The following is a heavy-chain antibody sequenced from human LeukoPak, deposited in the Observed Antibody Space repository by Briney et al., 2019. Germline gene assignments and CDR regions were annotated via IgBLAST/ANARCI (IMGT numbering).Heavy chain of an antibody. CDR1: GGSISSSY. CDR3: ASGSGSSPFDY. CDR2: IYYSGST. Sequence: SETLSLTCTVSGGSISSSYWSWIRQPPGKGLEWIGYIYYSGSTNYNPSLKSRVTISVDTSKNQFSLKVRSVTAADTAMYYCASGSGSSPFDYWGQGTLVTVSS. V-gene: IGHV4-59*08. D-gene: IGHD1-26*01. J-gene: IGHJ4*02.